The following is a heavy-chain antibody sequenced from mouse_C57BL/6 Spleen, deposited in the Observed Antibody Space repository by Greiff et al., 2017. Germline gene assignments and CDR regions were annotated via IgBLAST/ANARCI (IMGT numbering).Heavy chain of an antibody. CDR1: GYAFSSYW. CDR3: ARFGGVYDGYLYAMDY. CDR2: IYPGDGDT. D-gene: IGHD2-3*01. J-gene: IGHJ4*01. Sequence: VQLQQSGAELVKPGASVKISCKASGYAFSSYWMNWVKQRPGKGLEWIGQIYPGDGDTNYNGKFKGKATLTADKSSSTASMQLSSLTSEDSAVYFCARFGGVYDGYLYAMDYWGQGTSATVSS. V-gene: IGHV1-80*01.